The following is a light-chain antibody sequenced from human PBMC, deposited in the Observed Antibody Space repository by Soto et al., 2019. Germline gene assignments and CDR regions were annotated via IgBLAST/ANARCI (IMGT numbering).Light chain of an antibody. CDR1: QSVSSN. J-gene: IGKJ1*01. V-gene: IGKV3-20*01. Sequence: EMVLTQSPGTLSLSPGERATLSCRASQSVSSNLAWYQQKPGQAPRLLIYGASTRATGIPDRFGGSGSGTDFTLTISRLEPEDFAVYYCQQYSFLPRTFGQGTKVDIK. CDR3: QQYSFLPRT. CDR2: GAS.